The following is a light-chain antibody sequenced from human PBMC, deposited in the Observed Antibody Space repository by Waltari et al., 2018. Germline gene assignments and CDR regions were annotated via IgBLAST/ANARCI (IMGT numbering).Light chain of an antibody. Sequence: EIVLTQSPGTLSLSPGERVILSFRVSQRVSRALAWYQQKPGQAPRLLIYGASNSATGIPDRFSGSGSGTDFSLTISRLEPEDFAVYYCQHYVRLPVTFGQGTKVEIK. CDR2: GAS. J-gene: IGKJ1*01. CDR1: QRVSRA. V-gene: IGKV3-20*01. CDR3: QHYVRLPVT.